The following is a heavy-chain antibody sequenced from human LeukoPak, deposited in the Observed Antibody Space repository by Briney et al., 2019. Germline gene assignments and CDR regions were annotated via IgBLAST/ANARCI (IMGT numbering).Heavy chain of an antibody. CDR2: IYTSGST. J-gene: IGHJ1*01. V-gene: IGHV4-61*02. CDR1: GGSISSSSYY. Sequence: PSETLSLTCTVSGGSISSSSYYWNWIRQPAGKGLEWIGRIYTSGSTNYNPSLKSRVTISVDTSKNQFSLKLTSVTAADTAVYYCAREEGRGDFQHWGQGTLVTVSP. CDR3: AREEGRGDFQH.